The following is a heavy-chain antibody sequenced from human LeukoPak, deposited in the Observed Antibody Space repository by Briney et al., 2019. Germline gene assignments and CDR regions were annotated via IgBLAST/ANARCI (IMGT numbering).Heavy chain of an antibody. D-gene: IGHD3/OR15-3a*01. J-gene: IGHJ4*02. V-gene: IGHV4-59*01. CDR1: GGSISSYY. Sequence: SETLSLTCTVSGGSISSYYWSWIRQPPGKGLEWIGYIYYSGSTNYDPSLKSRVTISVDTSKNQFSLKLSSVTAADTAVYYCARIGWTGGYWGQGTLVTVSS. CDR3: ARIGWTGGY. CDR2: IYYSGST.